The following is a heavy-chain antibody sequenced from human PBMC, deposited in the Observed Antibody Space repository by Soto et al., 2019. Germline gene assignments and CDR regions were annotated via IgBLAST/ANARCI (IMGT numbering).Heavy chain of an antibody. V-gene: IGHV2-70*01. Sequence: GSGPTLVNPTQTLTLTCTFSGFSLSTSGMCVSWIRQPPGKALEWLALIDWDDDKYYSTSLKTRLTISKDTSKNQVVLTMTNMDPVDTATYYCARIQCGTIFGVVGGGWFDPWGQGTLVTVS. CDR1: GFSLSTSGMC. J-gene: IGHJ5*02. CDR3: ARIQCGTIFGVVGGGWFDP. D-gene: IGHD3-3*01. CDR2: IDWDDDK.